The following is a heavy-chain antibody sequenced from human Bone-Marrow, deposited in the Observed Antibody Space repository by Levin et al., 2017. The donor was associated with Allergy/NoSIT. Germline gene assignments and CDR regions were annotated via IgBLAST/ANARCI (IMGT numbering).Heavy chain of an antibody. CDR1: GGTFSSYA. CDR2: IIPIFGTA. CDR3: ARGYCSSTSCYFSRVAFDI. J-gene: IGHJ3*02. V-gene: IGHV1-69*13. D-gene: IGHD2-2*01. Sequence: ASVKVSCKASGGTFSSYAISWVRQAPGQGLEWMGGIIPIFGTANYAQKFQGRVTITADESTSTAYMELSSLRSEDTAVYYCARGYCSSTSCYFSRVAFDIWGQGTMVTVSS.